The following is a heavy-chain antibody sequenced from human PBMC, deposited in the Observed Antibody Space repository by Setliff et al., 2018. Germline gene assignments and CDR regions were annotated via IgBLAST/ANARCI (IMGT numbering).Heavy chain of an antibody. J-gene: IGHJ6*02. V-gene: IGHV3-23*01. Sequence: PGGSLRLSCAASRFTFSNYAMSWVRQGPGKGLEWVSAISASGRTTYSADSVMGRFTISRDNSKDTLFLQMNTLRAEDTAVYYCARGPDLNTWIQLCFAYYSVMDVWGQGTTVTVSS. CDR1: RFTFSNYA. D-gene: IGHD5-18*01. CDR3: ARGPDLNTWIQLCFAYYSVMDV. CDR2: ISASGRTT.